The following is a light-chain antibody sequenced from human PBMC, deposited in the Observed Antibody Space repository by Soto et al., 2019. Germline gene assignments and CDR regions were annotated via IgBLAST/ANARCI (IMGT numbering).Light chain of an antibody. CDR3: QQYSSSPIT. CDR2: GAS. J-gene: IGKJ5*01. CDR1: QSVDSFY. V-gene: IGKV3-20*01. Sequence: MVFTQSPLTLSLSPGERATLSCVASQSVDSFYLAWYQQKPGQAPRLLIYGASSRATGIPDRFSGSGSGTDFTLTISSPEPEDFAVYYCQQYSSSPITFGQGTRLEIK.